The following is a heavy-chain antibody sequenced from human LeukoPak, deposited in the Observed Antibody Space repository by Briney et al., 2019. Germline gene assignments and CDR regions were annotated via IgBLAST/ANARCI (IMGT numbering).Heavy chain of an antibody. CDR3: ARGRFGSGFDY. CDR1: GYTFTNYG. D-gene: IGHD3-10*01. V-gene: IGHV1-8*03. J-gene: IGHJ4*02. Sequence: ASVKVSCKASGYTFTNYGISWVRQAPGQGLEWMGWMNPNSGNTGYAQKFQGRVTITRNTSISTAYMELSSLRSEDTAVYYCARGRFGSGFDYWGQGTLVTVSS. CDR2: MNPNSGNT.